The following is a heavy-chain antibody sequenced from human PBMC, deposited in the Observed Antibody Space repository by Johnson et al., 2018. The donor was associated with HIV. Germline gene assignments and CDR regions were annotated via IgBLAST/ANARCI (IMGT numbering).Heavy chain of an antibody. CDR2: IYSGGTT. V-gene: IGHV3-23*03. CDR1: GFTFSSYA. CDR3: TSIPPPKLDDAFDV. D-gene: IGHD3-3*02. Sequence: VQLVESGGGLVQPGGSLRLSCAASGFTFSSYAMSWVRQAPGKGLEWVSVIYSGGTTYYADSVKGRFTISRDTSENTVYLQMNSLRVEDTAEYYCTSIPPPKLDDAFDVWGQGTVVTVSS. J-gene: IGHJ3*01.